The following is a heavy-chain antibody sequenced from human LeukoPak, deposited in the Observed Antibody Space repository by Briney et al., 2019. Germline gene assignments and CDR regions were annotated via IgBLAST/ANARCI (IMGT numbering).Heavy chain of an antibody. CDR2: INPNSGGT. Sequence: ASVKVPCKASGYTFTGYYMHWVRQAPGQGLEWMGRINPNSGGTNYAQKFQGRVTTTRDTSISTAYMELSRLRSDDTAVYYCARDRHYYDSSGHFDYWGQGTLVTVSS. V-gene: IGHV1-2*06. D-gene: IGHD3-22*01. CDR3: ARDRHYYDSSGHFDY. J-gene: IGHJ4*02. CDR1: GYTFTGYY.